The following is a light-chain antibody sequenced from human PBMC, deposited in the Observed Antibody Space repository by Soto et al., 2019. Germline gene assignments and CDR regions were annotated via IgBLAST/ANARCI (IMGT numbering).Light chain of an antibody. V-gene: IGKV1-5*01. J-gene: IGKJ1*01. CDR1: QSISSW. CDR2: DAS. CDR3: QQYNSYSA. Sequence: DIPITQSPSTLSASVGDRVTFTCRASQSISSWLAWYQQKPGKAPKLLIYDASSLEGGVPSRFSGSGSGTEFTLTISSLQPDDFATYYCQQYNSYSAFGQGTKVDIK.